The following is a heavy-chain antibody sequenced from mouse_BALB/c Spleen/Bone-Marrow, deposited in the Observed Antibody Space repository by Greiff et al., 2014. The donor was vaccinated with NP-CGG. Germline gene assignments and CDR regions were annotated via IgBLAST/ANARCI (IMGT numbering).Heavy chain of an antibody. J-gene: IGHJ3*01. CDR2: IDPNDGTT. CDR3: ARPNTTPFDY. CDR1: GYTFTDYH. D-gene: IGHD2-12*01. Sequence: EVKLMESGPELVKPGASVRIPCKASGYTFTDYHMDWVKQSHGKSLAWIGDIDPNDGTTIYNRNFKGKATLTVDKSSSTAYMGLRSLASEDTAVYYCARPNTTPFDYWGQGTLVTVSS. V-gene: IGHV1-18*01.